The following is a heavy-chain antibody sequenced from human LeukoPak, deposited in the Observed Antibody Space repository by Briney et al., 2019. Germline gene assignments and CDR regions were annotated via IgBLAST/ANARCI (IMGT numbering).Heavy chain of an antibody. CDR2: ISSSSSYI. CDR1: GFTFGSYS. J-gene: IGHJ4*02. Sequence: NPGGSLRLSXAASGFTFGSYSMNWVRQSPGKGLEWVSSISSSSSYIHYADSVKGRFTISRDNAKNSLYLQMNSLRAEDTAVYYCASRPGGYPFDYWGQGTLVTVSS. CDR3: ASRPGGYPFDY. D-gene: IGHD1-26*01. V-gene: IGHV3-21*01.